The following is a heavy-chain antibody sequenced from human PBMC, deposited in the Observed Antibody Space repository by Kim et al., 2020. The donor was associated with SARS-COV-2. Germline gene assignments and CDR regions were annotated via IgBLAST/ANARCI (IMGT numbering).Heavy chain of an antibody. CDR3: ARQGLYCSSISCYAYGDYYYYYYYMDV. J-gene: IGHJ6*03. CDR2: IYYSGST. V-gene: IGHV4-39*01. D-gene: IGHD2-2*01. CDR1: GGSISSSSYY. Sequence: SETLSLTCTVSGGSISSSSYYWGWIRQPPGKGLEWIGSIYYSGSTYYNPSLKSRVTISVDTSKNQFSLKLSSVTAADTAVYYCARQGLYCSSISCYAYGDYYYYYYYMDVWGKGTTVTVSS.